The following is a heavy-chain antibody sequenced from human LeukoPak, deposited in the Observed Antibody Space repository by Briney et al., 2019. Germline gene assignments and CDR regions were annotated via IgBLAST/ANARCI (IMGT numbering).Heavy chain of an antibody. J-gene: IGHJ4*02. CDR1: GGSISSSSYY. CDR3: ARRGLPFDY. V-gene: IGHV4-39*01. D-gene: IGHD5-18*01. CDR2: IYYTGSA. Sequence: SETLSLTCIVSGGSISSSSYYWGWIRQPPGKGLEWIGSIYYTGSAYYNPSLKSLVTISVDTSKNQFSLKLSSVIAADTAVYYCARRGLPFDYWGQGTLVTVSS.